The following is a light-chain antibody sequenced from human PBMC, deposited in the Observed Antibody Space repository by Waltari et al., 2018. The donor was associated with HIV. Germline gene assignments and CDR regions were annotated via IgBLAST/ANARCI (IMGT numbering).Light chain of an antibody. J-gene: IGKJ2*01. CDR1: QSVLYSYNNKNY. CDR2: WAS. V-gene: IGKV4-1*01. Sequence: DIVMTQSPDSLAVSLGERATINCKSSQSVLYSYNNKNYLAWYQQKPGQPPKLLIYWASTRESGVPDRFSGSGSGTDFTLTISSMQAEDVAVYYCQQYYSAPPYTFGQGTKLEIK. CDR3: QQYYSAPPYT.